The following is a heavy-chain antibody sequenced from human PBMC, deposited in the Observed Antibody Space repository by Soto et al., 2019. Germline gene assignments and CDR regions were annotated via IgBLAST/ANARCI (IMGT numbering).Heavy chain of an antibody. Sequence: GGSLRLSCAASGFTFSSYSMNWVRQAPGKGLEWVSYISSSSSTIYYADSVKGRFTISRDNAKNSLYLQMNSLRAEDTAVYYCARAKDTAMDDAFDIWGQGTMVTVSS. V-gene: IGHV3-48*04. D-gene: IGHD5-18*01. CDR3: ARAKDTAMDDAFDI. CDR1: GFTFSSYS. CDR2: ISSSSSTI. J-gene: IGHJ3*02.